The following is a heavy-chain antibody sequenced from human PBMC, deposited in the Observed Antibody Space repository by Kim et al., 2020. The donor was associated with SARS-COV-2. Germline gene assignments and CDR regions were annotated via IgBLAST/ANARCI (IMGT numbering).Heavy chain of an antibody. V-gene: IGHV3-30-3*01. Sequence: GGSLRLSCAASGFTFSSYAMHWVRQAPGKGLEWVAVISYDGSNKYYADSVKGRFTISRDNSKNTLYLQMNSLRAEDTAVYYCSRSVGGTYYYGRDVWGQGTTVPVSS. CDR2: ISYDGSNK. CDR3: SRSVGGTYYYGRDV. D-gene: IGHD1-26*01. CDR1: GFTFSSYA. J-gene: IGHJ6*02.